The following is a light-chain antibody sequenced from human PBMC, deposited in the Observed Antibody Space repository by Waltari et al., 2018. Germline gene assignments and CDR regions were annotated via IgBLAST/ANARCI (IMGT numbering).Light chain of an antibody. CDR3: QQYFGIPLT. V-gene: IGKV4-1*01. CDR2: WAA. J-gene: IGKJ4*01. Sequence: DIVMTQSPDSLAVSLGERATINCKSSQSVLYSSNNKNYLAWYQQKPGQPPRLLIHWAAIRESGVPDRFSGSGSGTDFTLTISSLQAEDVAVYFCQQYFGIPLTFGGGTKVEIK. CDR1: QSVLYSSNNKNY.